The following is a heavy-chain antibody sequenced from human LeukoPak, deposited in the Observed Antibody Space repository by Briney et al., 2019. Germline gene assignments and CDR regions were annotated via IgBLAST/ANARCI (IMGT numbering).Heavy chain of an antibody. CDR3: ASYWGSSWHYGFDP. Sequence: SETLSLTCTVSGGSIGSYYWSWIRQPPGKGLEWIGYIYYSGSTNYNPSLKSRVTISVDTSKNQFSLKLSSVTAADTAVYYCASYWGSSWHYGFDPWGQGTLVTVSS. J-gene: IGHJ5*02. CDR1: GGSIGSYY. V-gene: IGHV4-59*01. CDR2: IYYSGST. D-gene: IGHD6-13*01.